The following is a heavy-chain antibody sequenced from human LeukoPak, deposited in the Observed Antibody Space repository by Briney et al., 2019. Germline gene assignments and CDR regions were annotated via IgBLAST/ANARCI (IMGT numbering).Heavy chain of an antibody. CDR1: GFTFSSYE. D-gene: IGHD1-1*01. CDR3: ARDYLVGGTDAFDI. Sequence: GGSLRLSCAASGFTFSSYEMNWVRQAPGKGLEWVSYIGGSGSTIYYADSVKGRFTISRDNAKNSLHLQMNRLRGEDTAVYYCARDYLVGGTDAFDIWGQGTMVTVSS. J-gene: IGHJ3*02. V-gene: IGHV3-48*03. CDR2: IGGSGSTI.